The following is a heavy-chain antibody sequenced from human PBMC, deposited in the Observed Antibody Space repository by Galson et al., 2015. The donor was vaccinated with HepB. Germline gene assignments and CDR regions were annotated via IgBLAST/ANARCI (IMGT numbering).Heavy chain of an antibody. Sequence: SLRLSCAASGFTFSSYAMSWVRQAPGKGLEWVSAVSGSGAGTYYADSVKGRFTISRDNSKNTLYLQMNSLRAEDTALYYCSKAWSYGGNSFDYWGQGTLVTVSS. V-gene: IGHV3-23*01. CDR1: GFTFSSYA. D-gene: IGHD4-23*01. J-gene: IGHJ4*02. CDR2: VSGSGAGT. CDR3: SKAWSYGGNSFDY.